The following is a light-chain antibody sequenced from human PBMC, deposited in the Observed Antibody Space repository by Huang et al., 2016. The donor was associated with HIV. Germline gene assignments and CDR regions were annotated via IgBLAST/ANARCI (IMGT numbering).Light chain of an antibody. V-gene: IGKV1-39*01. J-gene: IGKJ2*01. Sequence: DIQITQSPSSLSASVGDRVIITCRASQNMNKYLNWYQQKPGKAPTLLISAASNLQSGVPSSFSGSGSGTDFTLTSSNLQPEDSATYYCQQSVRTPRTFGQGTKLEI. CDR1: QNMNKY. CDR3: QQSVRTPRT. CDR2: AAS.